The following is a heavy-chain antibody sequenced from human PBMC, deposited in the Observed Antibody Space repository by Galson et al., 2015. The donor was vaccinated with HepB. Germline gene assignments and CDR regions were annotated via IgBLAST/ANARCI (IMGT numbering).Heavy chain of an antibody. V-gene: IGHV3-33*01. CDR2: IWYDGSNK. CDR1: GFTFSSYG. D-gene: IGHD3-16*01. J-gene: IGHJ4*02. Sequence: SLRLSCAASGFTFSSYGMHWVRQAPGKGLEWVAVIWYDGSNKYYADSVKGRFTISRDNAKNSLYLQMNSLRAEDTAVYYCAREWGYYYFVYWGQGTLVTVSS. CDR3: AREWGYYYFVY.